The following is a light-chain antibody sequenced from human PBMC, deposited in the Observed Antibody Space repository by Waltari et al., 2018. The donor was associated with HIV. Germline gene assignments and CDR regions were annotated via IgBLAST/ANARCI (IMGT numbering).Light chain of an antibody. J-gene: IGLJ1*01. CDR3: SSYTTSTTLEV. Sequence: QSALTQPSSVAASPGQSTTTSSPGTTSTVGTYDYFYWYQPHPGKAPKLIIYEVYHRPSGISNRFSGSKSGNTASLTISGLQAEDEAEYFCSSYTTSTTLEVFGTGTKVTVL. CDR1: TSTVGTYDY. V-gene: IGLV2-14*01. CDR2: EVY.